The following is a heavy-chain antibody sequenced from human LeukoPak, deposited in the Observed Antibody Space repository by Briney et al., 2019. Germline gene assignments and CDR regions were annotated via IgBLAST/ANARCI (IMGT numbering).Heavy chain of an antibody. D-gene: IGHD3-10*01. CDR1: GGSISSSSYY. CDR2: IYYSGST. V-gene: IGHV4-39*01. J-gene: IGHJ5*02. CDR3: ARLSRSYGSGSPNWFDP. Sequence: SETLSLTCTVSGGSISSSSYYWGWIRQPPGKGLEWIGSIYYSGSTYYNPSLKSRVTISVDTSKNQFSLKLSSVTAADTAVYYCARLSRSYGSGSPNWFDPWGQGTLVTVSS.